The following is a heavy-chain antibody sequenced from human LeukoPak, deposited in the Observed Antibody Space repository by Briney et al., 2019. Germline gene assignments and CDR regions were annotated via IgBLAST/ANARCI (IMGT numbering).Heavy chain of an antibody. D-gene: IGHD3-22*01. J-gene: IGHJ4*02. V-gene: IGHV3-7*01. CDR2: IKQDGSEK. CDR1: GFTFSSYW. Sequence: GGSLRLSCAASGFTFSSYWMSWVRQAPGKGLEWVANIKQDGSEKYYVDSVKGRFTISRDNAKNSLYLQMNSLRAEDTAVYHCARGPWVIVVPPELAYFDYWGQGTLVTVSS. CDR3: ARGPWVIVVPPELAYFDY.